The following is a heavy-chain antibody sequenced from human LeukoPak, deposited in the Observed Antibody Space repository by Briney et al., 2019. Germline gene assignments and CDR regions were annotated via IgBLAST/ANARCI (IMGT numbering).Heavy chain of an antibody. V-gene: IGHV4-30-2*01. D-gene: IGHD3-3*01. CDR2: IYHSGST. Sequence: SQTLSLTCTVSGGSISSGGYYWSWIRQPPGKGLEWIGYIYHSGSTYYNPSLKSRVTISVDRSKNQFSLKLSSVTAADTAVYYCAGDAGLHYYDFWSGYPDAFDIWGQGTMVTVSS. CDR3: AGDAGLHYYDFWSGYPDAFDI. CDR1: GGSISSGGYY. J-gene: IGHJ3*02.